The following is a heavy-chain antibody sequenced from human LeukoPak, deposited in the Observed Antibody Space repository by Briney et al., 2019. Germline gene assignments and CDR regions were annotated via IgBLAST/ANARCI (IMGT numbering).Heavy chain of an antibody. CDR2: ISYDGSNK. Sequence: GGSLRLSCAASGFTFSSYSMNWVRQAPGKGLEWVAVISYDGSNKYYADSVKGRFTISRDNSKNTLYLQMNSLRAEDTAVYYCAREDGVNYYDSSGYFDYWGQGTLVTVSS. V-gene: IGHV3-30*03. J-gene: IGHJ4*02. D-gene: IGHD3-22*01. CDR1: GFTFSSYS. CDR3: AREDGVNYYDSSGYFDY.